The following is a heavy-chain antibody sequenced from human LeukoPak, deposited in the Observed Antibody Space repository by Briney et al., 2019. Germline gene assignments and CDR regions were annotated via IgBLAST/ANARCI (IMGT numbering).Heavy chain of an antibody. Sequence: SETLSLTCTVSGGSISSGGYYWSWIRQHPGKGLEWIGYIYFSGSTYYNPSLKSRVTISVDTSKNQFSLKLSSVTAADTAVYYCARWVGAGYYYMDVWGKGTTVTVSS. V-gene: IGHV4-31*03. CDR3: ARWVGAGYYYMDV. CDR1: GGSISSGGYY. D-gene: IGHD4-17*01. CDR2: IYFSGST. J-gene: IGHJ6*03.